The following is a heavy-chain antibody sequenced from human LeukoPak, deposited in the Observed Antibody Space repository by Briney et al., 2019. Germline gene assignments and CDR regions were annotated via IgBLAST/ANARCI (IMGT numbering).Heavy chain of an antibody. D-gene: IGHD2-21*02. CDR3: VRYFYDSYSSSFRFDF. CDR2: MNHDGSEK. V-gene: IGHV3-7*03. Sequence: PGGSLRLSCAASGFTFSTYAMSWVRQAPGKGLEWVANMNHDGSEKYQIDCVKGRFTISRDNAKNSLYLQINSLRVEDTAIYYCVRYFYDSYSSSFRFDFWGQGTLVTVSS. CDR1: GFTFSTYA. J-gene: IGHJ5*01.